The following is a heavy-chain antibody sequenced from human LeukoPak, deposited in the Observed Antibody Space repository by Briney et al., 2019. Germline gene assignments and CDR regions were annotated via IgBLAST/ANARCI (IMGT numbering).Heavy chain of an antibody. Sequence: GGSLRLSCAASGFTVSTNYMSWVRQAPGKGLEWVSSISSSSSYIYYADSVKGRFTISRDNTKNSLYLQMNSLRAEDTAVYYCARDSPYGTAGYWGQGTLVTVSS. D-gene: IGHD2-8*02. V-gene: IGHV3-21*01. CDR3: ARDSPYGTAGY. CDR2: ISSSSSYI. CDR1: GFTVSTNY. J-gene: IGHJ4*02.